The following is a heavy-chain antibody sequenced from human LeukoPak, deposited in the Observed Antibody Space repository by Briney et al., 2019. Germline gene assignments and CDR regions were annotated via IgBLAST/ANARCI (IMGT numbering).Heavy chain of an antibody. CDR3: ARDSGTTGEVKFDP. D-gene: IGHD3-10*01. J-gene: IGHJ5*02. Sequence: SEALSLTCTVSGGSISSYYWSWIRQPAGKGLEWIGRIYSSGSTDYNPSLKSRVTMSVDTSKNKFSLKLCSVTAADTAVYYCARDSGTTGEVKFDPWGQGTLVTVSS. V-gene: IGHV4-4*07. CDR2: IYSSGST. CDR1: GGSISSYY.